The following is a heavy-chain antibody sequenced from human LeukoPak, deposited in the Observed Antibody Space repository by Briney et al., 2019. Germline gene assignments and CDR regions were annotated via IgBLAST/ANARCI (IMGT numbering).Heavy chain of an antibody. Sequence: PGGSLRLSCAASGFTFSSYSMNWVRQAPGKGLEWVSSISSSSSYIYYADSVKGRFTISRDNAKNSLYLQMNSLRAEDTAVYYCARALVVARSSHYYYMDVWGKGTTVTVSS. V-gene: IGHV3-21*01. CDR3: ARALVVARSSHYYYMDV. CDR2: ISSSSSYI. J-gene: IGHJ6*03. D-gene: IGHD2-2*01. CDR1: GFTFSSYS.